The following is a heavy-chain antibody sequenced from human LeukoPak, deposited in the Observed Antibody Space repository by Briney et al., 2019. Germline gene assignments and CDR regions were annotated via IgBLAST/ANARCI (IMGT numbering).Heavy chain of an antibody. CDR3: ASSYDSSGYYPQALDY. CDR2: IFHSGST. CDR1: GDSISSNNW. V-gene: IGHV4-4*02. Sequence: PSGTLSLTCAVSGDSISSNNWWSWVRQPPGKGLEWIGEIFHSGSTNYNPSLKSRVTISVDRSKNQFSLKLSSVTAADTAVYYCASSYDSSGYYPQALDYWGQGTLVTVSS. J-gene: IGHJ4*02. D-gene: IGHD3-22*01.